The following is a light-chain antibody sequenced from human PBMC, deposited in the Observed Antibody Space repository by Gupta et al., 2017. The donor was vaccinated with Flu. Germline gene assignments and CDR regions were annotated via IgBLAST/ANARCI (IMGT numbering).Light chain of an antibody. CDR1: QSISTW. J-gene: IGKJ1*01. Sequence: SRSTLSASVGDRVTSTCRDSQSISTWLDWYQQKPGKAPKLMIYKASRGESGVPSRFSGSGSGKEFTLTSSSLQPDDFATYYGQQDYSYRSFGQGTKVEIK. V-gene: IGKV1-5*03. CDR3: QQDYSYRS. CDR2: KAS.